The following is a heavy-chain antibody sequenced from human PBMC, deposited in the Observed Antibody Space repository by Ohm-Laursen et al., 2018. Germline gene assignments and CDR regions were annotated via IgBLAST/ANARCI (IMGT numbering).Heavy chain of an antibody. J-gene: IGHJ4*02. CDR1: GFIFSSYA. D-gene: IGHD4-17*01. Sequence: SLRLSCTASGFIFSSYAMSWVRQAPGKGLEWVSAISGSGGSTYYADSVKGRFTISRDNSKNTLYLQMNSLRAEDTAVYFCARETYGDSYFDYWGQGTLVTVSS. CDR2: ISGSGGST. V-gene: IGHV3-23*01. CDR3: ARETYGDSYFDY.